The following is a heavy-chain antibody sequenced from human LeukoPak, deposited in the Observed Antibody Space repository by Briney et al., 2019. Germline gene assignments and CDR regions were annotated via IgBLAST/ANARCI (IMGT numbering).Heavy chain of an antibody. Sequence: GGSLRLSCAASGFTFDDYAMHWVRQPPGKGLEWVSAINWNGGGTDYADSVKGRFTISRDNAKNSLYLQLSSLRPEDTALYYCAKHLTATNTYIFFGLDVWGQGTSVTVSS. J-gene: IGHJ6*02. CDR1: GFTFDDYA. CDR3: AKHLTATNTYIFFGLDV. CDR2: INWNGGGT. D-gene: IGHD1-26*01. V-gene: IGHV3-9*01.